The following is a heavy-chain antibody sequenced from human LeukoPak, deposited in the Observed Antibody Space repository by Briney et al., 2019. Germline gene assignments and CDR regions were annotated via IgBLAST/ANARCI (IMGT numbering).Heavy chain of an antibody. J-gene: IGHJ2*01. CDR1: GYTFTSYD. CDR2: MNPNSGNA. D-gene: IGHD4/OR15-4a*01. CDR3: ARGPSTFSPAVLKSRGYFDL. Sequence: GASVKVSCKASGYTFTSYDINWVRQATGQGLEWMGWMNPNSGNAGYAQKFQGSVTMTRNTSISTAYMELSSLRSEDTAVYYCARGPSTFSPAVLKSRGYFDLWGRGTLVTVSS. V-gene: IGHV1-8*01.